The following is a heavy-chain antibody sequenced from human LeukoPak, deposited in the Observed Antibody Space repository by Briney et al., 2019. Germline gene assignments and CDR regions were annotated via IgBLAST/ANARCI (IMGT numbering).Heavy chain of an antibody. V-gene: IGHV4-34*01. CDR3: ASLKDIVVVPAAIFNV. J-gene: IGHJ6*02. CDR1: GGSISSYY. Sequence: PSETLSLTCTVSGGSISSYYWSWIRQPPGKGPEWIGEINHSGSTNYNPSLKSRVTISVDTSKNQFSLKLSSVTAADTAVYYCASLKDIVVVPAAIFNVWGQGTTVTVSS. D-gene: IGHD2-2*01. CDR2: INHSGST.